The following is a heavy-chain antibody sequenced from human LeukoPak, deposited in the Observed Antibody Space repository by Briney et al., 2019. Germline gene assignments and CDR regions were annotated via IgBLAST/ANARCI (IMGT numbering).Heavy chain of an antibody. CDR3: ARQAGAYSHPYDY. CDR1: GFTVSSNS. J-gene: IGHJ4*02. D-gene: IGHD4/OR15-4a*01. CDR2: IYSDNT. Sequence: GGSLRLSCTVSGFTVSSNSMSWVRQAPGKGLEWVSFIYSDNTHYSDSVKGRFTISRDNSKNSLYLQMNSLRAEDTAVYYCARQAGAYSHPYDYWGQGTLVTVSS. V-gene: IGHV3-66*04.